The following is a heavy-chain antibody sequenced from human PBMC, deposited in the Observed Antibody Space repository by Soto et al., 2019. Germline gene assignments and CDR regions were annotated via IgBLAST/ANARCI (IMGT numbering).Heavy chain of an antibody. J-gene: IGHJ6*03. CDR3: AKDLGTDDFWSAYYTYYYMDV. D-gene: IGHD3-3*01. V-gene: IGHV3-23*01. CDR1: GFTFSSYA. CDR2: ISSSGDNT. Sequence: EVQLLESGGGLVQPGGSLRLSCAASGFTFSSYALNWVRHAPGQGLEWVSVISSSGDNTYYADSVKGRFTISRDNSKNTPYLQMHSLRAEDTAVYYCAKDLGTDDFWSAYYTYYYMDVWGKGTTVTVSS.